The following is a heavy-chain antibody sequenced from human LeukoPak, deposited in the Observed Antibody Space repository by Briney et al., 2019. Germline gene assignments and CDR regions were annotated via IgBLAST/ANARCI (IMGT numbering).Heavy chain of an antibody. V-gene: IGHV3-23*01. D-gene: IGHD3-10*01. Sequence: PGGSLRLSCAASGFTFRRHGMNWVRQAPGKGLEWISGISPGGDITYYADSVKGRFTISRDNSKNTLYLQMNSLRAEDTAVYYCAKVKAMYGSGSYPAHYWGQGTLVTVSS. J-gene: IGHJ4*02. CDR3: AKVKAMYGSGSYPAHY. CDR2: ISPGGDIT. CDR1: GFTFRRHG.